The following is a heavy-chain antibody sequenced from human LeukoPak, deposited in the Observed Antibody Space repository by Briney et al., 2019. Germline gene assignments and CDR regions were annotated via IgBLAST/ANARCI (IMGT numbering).Heavy chain of an antibody. CDR3: ARELRAGYCTNGVCHTPFDY. Sequence: PGRSLRLSCAASGFTLSSYSMNWVRQAPGKGLEWVSSISGSSSYIYYAGSVKGRFTISRDSAKNSLYLQMNSLRAEDTAIYYCARELRAGYCTNGVCHTPFDYWGQGIVVTVSS. J-gene: IGHJ4*02. CDR2: ISGSSSYI. D-gene: IGHD2-8*01. V-gene: IGHV3-21*01. CDR1: GFTLSSYS.